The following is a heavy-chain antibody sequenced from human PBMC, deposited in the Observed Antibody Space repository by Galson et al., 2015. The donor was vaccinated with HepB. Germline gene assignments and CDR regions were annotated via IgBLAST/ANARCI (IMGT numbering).Heavy chain of an antibody. D-gene: IGHD2-2*02. Sequence: SVKVSCKASGGTFDIYAVSWVRQAPGQGLEWMGRIIPVIGIPRYAQRFQGRVTITADKSTSTAYMELSSLRSEDTAVYYCVRAVNDYCSNTRCYTGDYYYGMDVWVQGTAVTVSS. CDR3: VRAVNDYCSNTRCYTGDYYYGMDV. CDR2: IIPVIGIP. CDR1: GGTFDIYA. J-gene: IGHJ6*02. V-gene: IGHV1-69*04.